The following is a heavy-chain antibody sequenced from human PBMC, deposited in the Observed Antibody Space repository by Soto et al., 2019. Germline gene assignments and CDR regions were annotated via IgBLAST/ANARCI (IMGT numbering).Heavy chain of an antibody. Sequence: QVQLVESGGGVVQPGRSLRLYCAASGFTFSSYAMHWVRQAPGKGLEWVAVISYDGSNKYYADSVKGRFTISRDNSKNTLYLQMNSLRAEDTAVYYCARDFQQWLAYYYYGMDVWGQGTTVTVSS. CDR1: GFTFSSYA. CDR2: ISYDGSNK. V-gene: IGHV3-30-3*01. CDR3: ARDFQQWLAYYYYGMDV. J-gene: IGHJ6*02. D-gene: IGHD6-19*01.